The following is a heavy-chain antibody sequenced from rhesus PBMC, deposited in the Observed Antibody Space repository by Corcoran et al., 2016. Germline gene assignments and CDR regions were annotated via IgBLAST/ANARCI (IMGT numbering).Heavy chain of an antibody. CDR2: ISPLVGIT. CDR1: GFPFGRYA. J-gene: IGHJ2*01. Sequence: QVQLVPSGAEVKKPGASVKVSCKASGFPFGRYANSWVRQAPGQGREWMGVISPLVGITNYAEKFQGRVTITADTATSTAYMELSSLRSEDTAVYYCARAHRGYWYFDLWGPGTPITISS. V-gene: IGHV1-198*02. D-gene: IGHD5-42*01. CDR3: ARAHRGYWYFDL.